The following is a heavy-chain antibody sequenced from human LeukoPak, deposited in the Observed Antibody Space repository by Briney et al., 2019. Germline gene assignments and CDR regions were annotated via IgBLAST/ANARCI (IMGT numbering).Heavy chain of an antibody. CDR2: ISSSSTI. J-gene: IGHJ5*02. Sequence: GGSLRLSCAASGFTFSSYSMNWVRQAPGKGLEWVSYISSSSTIYYADSVKGRFTISRDNAKNSLYLQMNSLRDEDTAVYYCARDPDDYGDYPGDPWGQGTLVTVSS. V-gene: IGHV3-48*02. CDR3: ARDPDDYGDYPGDP. CDR1: GFTFSSYS. D-gene: IGHD4-17*01.